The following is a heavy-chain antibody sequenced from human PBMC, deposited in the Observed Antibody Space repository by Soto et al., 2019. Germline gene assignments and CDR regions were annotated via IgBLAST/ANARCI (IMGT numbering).Heavy chain of an antibody. V-gene: IGHV1-69*13. D-gene: IGHD5-12*01. CDR1: GGTFSSYA. CDR2: IIPVFGRP. J-gene: IGHJ1*01. Sequence: ASVKVSCKASGGTFSSYAISWVRQAPGQGLEWMGGIIPVFGRPNYAQRFRGRLTITADESTNTSYMELIDLTSEDTAVYYCAREASGYDFWGQGTQVTVSS. CDR3: AREASGYDF.